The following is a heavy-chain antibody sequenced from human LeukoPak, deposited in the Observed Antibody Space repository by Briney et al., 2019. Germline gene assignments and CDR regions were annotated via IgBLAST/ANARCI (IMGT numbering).Heavy chain of an antibody. CDR2: INHSGST. D-gene: IGHD5-12*01. CDR3: ARYGKATITSYYFDY. J-gene: IGHJ4*02. Sequence: SETLSLTCTVSGGSISSHYWSWIRQPPGKGLEWIGEINHSGSTNYNPSLKSRVTISVDTSKNQFSLKLSSVTAADTAVYYCARYGKATITSYYFDYWGQGTLVTVSS. V-gene: IGHV4-34*01. CDR1: GGSISSHY.